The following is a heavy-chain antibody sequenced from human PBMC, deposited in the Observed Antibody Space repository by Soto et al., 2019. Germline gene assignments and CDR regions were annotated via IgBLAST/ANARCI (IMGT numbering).Heavy chain of an antibody. CDR2: IIPIFGTA. Sequence: SVKVSCKASGGTFSSYAISWVRRAPGQGLEWMGGIIPIFGTANYAQKFQGRVTITADESTSTAYMELSSLRSEDTAVYYCARSYISGSYYNVELYYYGMDVWGQGTTVTVSS. J-gene: IGHJ6*02. CDR1: GGTFSSYA. V-gene: IGHV1-69*13. D-gene: IGHD3-10*01. CDR3: ARSYISGSYYNVELYYYGMDV.